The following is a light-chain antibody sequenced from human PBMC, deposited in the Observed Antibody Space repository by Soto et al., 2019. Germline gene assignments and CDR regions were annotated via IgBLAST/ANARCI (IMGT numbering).Light chain of an antibody. V-gene: IGLV8-61*01. Sequence: QTVVTQEPSFSVSPGGTVTLTCGLSSGSVSTSYYPSWYQQTPGQAPRTLIYNTNTRSSGVPDRFSGSILGNKAALTITGAQADDESDYYCVLYMSRGIVVFGGGTKLTVL. CDR1: SGSVSTSYY. CDR3: VLYMSRGIVV. CDR2: NTN. J-gene: IGLJ2*01.